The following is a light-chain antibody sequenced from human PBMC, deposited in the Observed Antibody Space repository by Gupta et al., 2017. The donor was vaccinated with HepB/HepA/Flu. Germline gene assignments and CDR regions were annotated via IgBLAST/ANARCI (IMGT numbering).Light chain of an antibody. CDR1: QSVSNY. CDR2: DAS. V-gene: IGKV3-11*01. Sequence: EIVLTQYPATLSLSPGERATLACRASQSVSNYLAWYQQKPFQSPRLLIYDASNSASGIPARFSGRGHGQWLTLAINIRDPEQFALYYCLRHINWPPWAFGQGTKVEIK. J-gene: IGKJ1*01. CDR3: LRHINWPPWA.